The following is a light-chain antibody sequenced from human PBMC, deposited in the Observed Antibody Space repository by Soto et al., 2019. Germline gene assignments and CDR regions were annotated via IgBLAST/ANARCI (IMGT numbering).Light chain of an antibody. Sequence: DTQMNQSPSSLSASVGDSIAITCRASQNIESWLAWYQQTPGKAPKLLIYDASTLQTGVPSRFSGSGSGTEFTLTISSLQPDDFATYYCQQYNSYSQTFGQGTKVDIK. CDR3: QQYNSYSQT. V-gene: IGKV1-5*01. J-gene: IGKJ1*01. CDR2: DAS. CDR1: QNIESW.